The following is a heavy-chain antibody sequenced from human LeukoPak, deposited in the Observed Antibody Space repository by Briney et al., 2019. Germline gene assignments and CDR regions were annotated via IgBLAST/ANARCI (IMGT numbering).Heavy chain of an antibody. J-gene: IGHJ4*01. CDR2: IYTSGNT. CDR1: GISISNYY. V-gene: IGHV4-4*07. CDR3: AGGPSGTAFDD. D-gene: IGHD1-1*01. Sequence: SETLSLTCAVSGISISNYYWSWIRQPAGKGLEWIGRIYTSGNTNYKPSLKSRLTISVDKSKNHLSLTLTSLTAADTAFYYCAGGPSGTAFDDWGHGTLVTVSS.